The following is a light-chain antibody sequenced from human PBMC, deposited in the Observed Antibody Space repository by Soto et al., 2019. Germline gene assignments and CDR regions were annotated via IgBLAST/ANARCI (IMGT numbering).Light chain of an antibody. CDR3: AAWDDSLNGLYV. J-gene: IGLJ1*01. CDR2: SNN. V-gene: IGLV1-44*01. Sequence: SVLTQPPSASVTLGQRVTISCSGGSSNIGSNAVTWYHQLPGTAPKLLIYSNNQRPSGVPDRFSGSKSGTSASLAISGLQSEDEADYYCAAWDDSLNGLYVFGTGTKVTVL. CDR1: SSNIGSNA.